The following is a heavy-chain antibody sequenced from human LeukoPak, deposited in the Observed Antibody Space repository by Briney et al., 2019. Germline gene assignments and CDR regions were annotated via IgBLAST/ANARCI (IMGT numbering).Heavy chain of an antibody. CDR3: ARRRVDYYDSSGPLWYFDY. V-gene: IGHV5-51*01. Sequence: RLGESLKISCKGSGYSFTSYWIGWVRQMPGKGLEWMGIIYPGDSDTGYSPSFQGQVTISADKSISTAYLQWSSLKASDTAMYYCARRRVDYYDSSGPLWYFDYWGQGTLVTVSS. CDR2: IYPGDSDT. CDR1: GYSFTSYW. D-gene: IGHD3-22*01. J-gene: IGHJ4*02.